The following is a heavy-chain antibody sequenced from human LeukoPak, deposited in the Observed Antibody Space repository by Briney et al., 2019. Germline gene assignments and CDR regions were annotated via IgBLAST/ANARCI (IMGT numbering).Heavy chain of an antibody. D-gene: IGHD2-15*01. CDR2: IYSGGST. Sequence: GGSLRLSXAASGFTVSSNYMSWVRQAPGKGLEWVSVIYSGGSTYYADSAKGRFTISRDNTKNTLYLQMNSLRAEDTAVYYCARGGTFPIFDYWGQGTLVTVSS. CDR1: GFTVSSNY. V-gene: IGHV3-53*01. J-gene: IGHJ4*02. CDR3: ARGGTFPIFDY.